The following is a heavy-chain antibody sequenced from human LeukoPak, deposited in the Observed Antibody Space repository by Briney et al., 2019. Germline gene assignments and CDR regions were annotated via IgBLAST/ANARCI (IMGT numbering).Heavy chain of an antibody. Sequence: GGSLRLSCAASGFTFSSYWMSWVRQAPGKGLEWVANIKQDGSEKYYVDSVKGRFTISRDNAKNSLYLQMNSLRAEDTAVYYCAREPMIVVVNLDYWGQGTLVTVSS. CDR3: AREPMIVVVNLDY. CDR1: GFTFSSYW. D-gene: IGHD3-22*01. V-gene: IGHV3-7*01. J-gene: IGHJ4*02. CDR2: IKQDGSEK.